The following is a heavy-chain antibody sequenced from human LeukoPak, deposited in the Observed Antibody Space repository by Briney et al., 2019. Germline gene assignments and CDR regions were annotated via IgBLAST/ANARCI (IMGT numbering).Heavy chain of an antibody. CDR1: GLTFSTYE. CDR3: ARIGYSSSCTDF. V-gene: IGHV3-7*01. Sequence: GGSLRLSCTASGLTFSTYEMSWVRQAPGKGLEWVANIKQDGSEKYYVDSVKGRFTISRDNAKNSVYLQMNSLRAGDTAVYYCARIGYSSSCTDFWGQGTLVTVSS. D-gene: IGHD2-2*01. J-gene: IGHJ4*02. CDR2: IKQDGSEK.